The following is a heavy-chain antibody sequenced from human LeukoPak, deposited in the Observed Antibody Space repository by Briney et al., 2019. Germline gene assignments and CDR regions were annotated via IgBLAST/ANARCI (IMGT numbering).Heavy chain of an antibody. CDR1: GYTFTGYY. J-gene: IGHJ4*02. CDR2: INPNSGDT. V-gene: IGHV1-2*02. D-gene: IGHD1-26*01. Sequence: GASVKVSCKASGYTFTGYYIHWVRQAPGQGLEWMGWINPNSGDTNYAQKFQGRVTMTRDTSISTAYMELSGLRSDDTAVYFCARDSKHLRIVGITQTGCDYWGQGTLVTVSS. CDR3: ARDSKHLRIVGITQTGCDY.